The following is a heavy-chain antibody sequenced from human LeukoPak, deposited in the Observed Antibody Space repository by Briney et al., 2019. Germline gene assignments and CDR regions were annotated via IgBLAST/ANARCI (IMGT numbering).Heavy chain of an antibody. J-gene: IGHJ4*02. CDR2: ISPNSGGT. V-gene: IGHV1-2*02. Sequence: ASVKVSCKASGYTFNGYYMHWVRQAPGQGLEWMGWISPNSGGTHYTQKFQGRVTMTRDTSTTTAYMEMSRLRSDDTAVYYCARDQRVTEGYFDYWGQGTLVTVSS. D-gene: IGHD2-21*02. CDR1: GYTFNGYY. CDR3: ARDQRVTEGYFDY.